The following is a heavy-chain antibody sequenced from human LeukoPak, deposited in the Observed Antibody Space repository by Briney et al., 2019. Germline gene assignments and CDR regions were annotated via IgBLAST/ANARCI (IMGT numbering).Heavy chain of an antibody. Sequence: GASVKVSCKASGYTFTSYGISWVRQAPGQGLEWMGWFSAYNGNTNYAQKLQGRVTMTTDTSTSTAYMELRSLRSDDTAVYYCARDLVVPAAKSGMDVWGQGTTVTVSS. CDR3: ARDLVVPAAKSGMDV. D-gene: IGHD2-2*01. V-gene: IGHV1-18*01. J-gene: IGHJ6*02. CDR2: FSAYNGNT. CDR1: GYTFTSYG.